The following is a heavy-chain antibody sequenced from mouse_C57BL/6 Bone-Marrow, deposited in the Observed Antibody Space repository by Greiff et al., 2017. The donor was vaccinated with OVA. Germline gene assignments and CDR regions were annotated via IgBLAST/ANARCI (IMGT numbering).Heavy chain of an antibody. D-gene: IGHD1-1*01. CDR3: AIHNYYGSSLDY. CDR2: IHPSASDT. CDR1: GYTFTSYW. J-gene: IGHJ2*01. Sequence: VQLQQPGAELVKPGASVKVSCKASGYTFTSYWMHWVKQRPGQGLEWIGRIHPSASDTNYNQKFKGKATLTVDKSSSTAYMQLSSLTSEDSAVYYCAIHNYYGSSLDYWGQGTTLTVSS. V-gene: IGHV1-74*01.